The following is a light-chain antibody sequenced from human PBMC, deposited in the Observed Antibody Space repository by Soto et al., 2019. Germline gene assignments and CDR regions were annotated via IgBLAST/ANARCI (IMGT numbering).Light chain of an antibody. CDR1: QSVRNN. CDR3: HHYDNAAGT. J-gene: IGKJ4*01. Sequence: EIVMTQSPGTLSASPGERATLSCRASQSVRNNLAWYQQKPGQSPRLLIYGASTRATGIPSRFSGSGSGTEFTLTISHLQSEEFDLYFCHHYDNAAGTFGGGTKVEIK. CDR2: GAS. V-gene: IGKV3-15*01.